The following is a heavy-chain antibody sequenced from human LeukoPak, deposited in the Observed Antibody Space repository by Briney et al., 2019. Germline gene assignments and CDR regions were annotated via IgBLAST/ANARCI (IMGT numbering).Heavy chain of an antibody. CDR1: GGSISSGVYY. V-gene: IGHV4-31*03. CDR3: ARGGSWGGCPY. D-gene: IGHD3-16*01. CDR2: IYYSGST. Sequence: PSETLSLTCTVSGGSISSGVYYWSWIRQHPGKGLEWIGYIYYSGSTYYNPSLKSRVTISVDTSKNQFSLKLSSVTAADTAVYYCARGGSWGGCPYWGQGTLVTVSS. J-gene: IGHJ4*02.